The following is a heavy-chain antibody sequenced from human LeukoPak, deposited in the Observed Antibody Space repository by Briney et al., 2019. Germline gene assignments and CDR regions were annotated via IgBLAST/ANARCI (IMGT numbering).Heavy chain of an antibody. CDR2: INSDGSST. CDR3: ARPSSSWYPYYFDY. CDR1: GFTFSSYW. D-gene: IGHD6-13*01. V-gene: IGHV3-74*01. J-gene: IGHJ4*02. Sequence: GGSLRLSCAASGFTFSSYWMHWVRQAPGKGLVWVSRINSDGSSTSYADSVKGRFTISRDNAKNTLYLQMNSLRAEDTAVYYCARPSSSWYPYYFDYWGQGTLVTVSS.